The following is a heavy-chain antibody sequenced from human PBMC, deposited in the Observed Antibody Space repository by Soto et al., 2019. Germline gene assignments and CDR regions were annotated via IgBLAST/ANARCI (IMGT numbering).Heavy chain of an antibody. D-gene: IGHD3-22*01. Sequence: PSETLSLTCTVSGGSVSSDTHYWSWIRQPPGKGLEWIGYMYYSGSTNYNPSLKSRVTISVDTSKNQFSLKLSSVTAADTAVYYCAGTPYYQGSSGPSIDYWGPGTLVTVSS. CDR3: AGTPYYQGSSGPSIDY. CDR1: GGSVSSDTHY. J-gene: IGHJ4*02. V-gene: IGHV4-61*01. CDR2: MYYSGST.